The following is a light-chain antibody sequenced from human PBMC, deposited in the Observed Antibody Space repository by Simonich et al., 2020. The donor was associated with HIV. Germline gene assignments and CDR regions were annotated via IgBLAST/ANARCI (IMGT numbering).Light chain of an antibody. CDR1: QSVSSY. Sequence: EIVLTQSPATLSLSPGERATLSCRASQSVSSYLAWYQQKPSQAPRLLIYDASNRATGIPARFSGSGSGTDCTLTISSLEPEDFAVYYCQQRSNWPLTFGGGTKVEIK. J-gene: IGKJ4*01. V-gene: IGKV3-11*01. CDR3: QQRSNWPLT. CDR2: DAS.